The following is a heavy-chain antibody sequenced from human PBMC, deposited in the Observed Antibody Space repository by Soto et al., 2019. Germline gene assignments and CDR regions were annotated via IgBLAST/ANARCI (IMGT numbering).Heavy chain of an antibody. D-gene: IGHD3-16*01. J-gene: IGHJ6*02. CDR2: IWYDGSNQ. CDR3: ARDGGIYGMDV. V-gene: IGHV3-33*01. Sequence: QVQLVESGGGVVQPGKSLRVSCAVSGFTFSSYGMHWVRQAPGKGLEWVAVIWYDGSNQYYADSVKGRFTISRDNSKNTLDLQMNSLRAEDTAVYYCARDGGIYGMDVWGLGTTVTVSS. CDR1: GFTFSSYG.